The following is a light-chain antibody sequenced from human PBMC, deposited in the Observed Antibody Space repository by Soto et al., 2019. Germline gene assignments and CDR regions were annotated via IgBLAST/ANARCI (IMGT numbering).Light chain of an antibody. Sequence: QSVLTQPPSVSGAPGQRVTISCSGSSSNIGAGYDVNWYQQLPGTAPKLLIYGNTNRPSGVPDRFSGSKSGTSASLAITGLQAEDEADYYRQSYDVSLSGCVFGTGTKLTVL. CDR1: SSNIGAGYD. CDR3: QSYDVSLSGCV. V-gene: IGLV1-40*01. CDR2: GNT. J-gene: IGLJ1*01.